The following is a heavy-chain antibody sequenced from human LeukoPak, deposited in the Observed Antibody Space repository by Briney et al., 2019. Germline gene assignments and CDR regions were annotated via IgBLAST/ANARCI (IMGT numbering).Heavy chain of an antibody. CDR3: AKDYPECTGTSCSGEAFFDY. J-gene: IGHJ4*02. CDR1: GFTFSNYA. Sequence: GGSLRLSCAASGFTFSNYAMSWVRQAAGKGLEWVSGITTGHSTYYADSVKGRFTISRDNSKNTVYLQMNSLRAEDTAVYYCAKDYPECTGTSCSGEAFFDYWGQGTLVTVSS. CDR2: ITTGHST. V-gene: IGHV3-23*01. D-gene: IGHD2-2*01.